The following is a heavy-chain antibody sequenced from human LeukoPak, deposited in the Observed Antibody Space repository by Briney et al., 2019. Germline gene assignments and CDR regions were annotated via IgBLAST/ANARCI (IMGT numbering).Heavy chain of an antibody. Sequence: GGSLRLSCAASGFTFSSYAMHWVRQAPGKGLEWVAVISYDGSNKYYADSVKGRFTISRDNSRNTLYLQMNSLRAEDTAVYYCARPPVRDYGSGSYSSYFDYWGQGTLVTVSS. J-gene: IGHJ4*02. D-gene: IGHD3-10*01. CDR2: ISYDGSNK. V-gene: IGHV3-30-3*01. CDR3: ARPPVRDYGSGSYSSYFDY. CDR1: GFTFSSYA.